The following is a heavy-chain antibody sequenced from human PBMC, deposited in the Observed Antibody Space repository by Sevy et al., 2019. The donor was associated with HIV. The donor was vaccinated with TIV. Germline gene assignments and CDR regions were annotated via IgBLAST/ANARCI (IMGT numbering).Heavy chain of an antibody. Sequence: SETLSLTCAVYGGSFSGYYWSWIRQPPGKGLEWIGKINHSGSTNYNPSLKSRVTISVDTSKNQFSLKLGSVTAADTAVYYCARGGGYSYAQRYYFDYWGQGTLVTVSS. CDR1: GGSFSGYY. D-gene: IGHD5-18*01. CDR2: INHSGST. V-gene: IGHV4-34*01. J-gene: IGHJ4*02. CDR3: ARGGGYSYAQRYYFDY.